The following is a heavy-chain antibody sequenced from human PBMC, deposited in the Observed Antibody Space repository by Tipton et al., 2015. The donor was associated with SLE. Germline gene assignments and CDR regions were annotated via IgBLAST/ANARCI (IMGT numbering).Heavy chain of an antibody. D-gene: IGHD2-15*01. CDR3: ARVGYCSGGSCYANRYYYMDV. V-gene: IGHV1-69*06. CDR1: GGTFSSYA. Sequence: QLVQSGAEVKKPGSSVKVSCKASGGTFSSYAISWVRQAPGQGLEWMGGIIPIFGTANYAQKFQGRVTITADKSTSTAYMELSSLRSEDTAVYYCARVGYCSGGSCYANRYYYMDVWGKGTTVTVSS. J-gene: IGHJ6*03. CDR2: IIPIFGTA.